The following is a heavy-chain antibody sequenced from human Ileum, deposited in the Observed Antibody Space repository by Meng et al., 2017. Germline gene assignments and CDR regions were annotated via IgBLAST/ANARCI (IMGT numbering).Heavy chain of an antibody. V-gene: IGHV4-34*01. CDR3: ARVDFRGDSRDSCGLSH. CDR1: GESLNDHW. D-gene: IGHD3-22*01. CDR2: ISHYGKT. J-gene: IGHJ1*01. Sequence: QVHLHKWGSGRLKPSWTRSPPRCVLGESLNDHWWSRIRQTPGKGLEWIGEISHYGKTNYNPPLKSRVMISLDTSRDQFSLRLTSVTAADAAVYYCARVDFRGDSRDSCGLSHWGQGTLVTVSS.